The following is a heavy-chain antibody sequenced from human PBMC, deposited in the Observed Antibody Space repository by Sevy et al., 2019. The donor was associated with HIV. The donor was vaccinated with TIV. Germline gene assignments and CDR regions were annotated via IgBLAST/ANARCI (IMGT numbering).Heavy chain of an antibody. V-gene: IGHV3-33*01. CDR3: ARDPRMYGDYLLAYFDS. CDR2: IGYDGSNK. J-gene: IGHJ4*02. D-gene: IGHD2-8*01. Sequence: GGSLRLSCAASGFTPSTYGMHWVRQAPGKGLEWVAVIGYDGSNKYYADSVKGRFNNSSDNSKNTLFLQMESLRAEDTAVYYCARDPRMYGDYLLAYFDSWGQGTLVTVSS. CDR1: GFTPSTYG.